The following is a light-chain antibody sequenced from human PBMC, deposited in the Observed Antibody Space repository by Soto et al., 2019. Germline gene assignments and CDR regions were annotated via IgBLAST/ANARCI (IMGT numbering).Light chain of an antibody. Sequence: QSAVTQPASVSGSPGQSITISCTGTSSDVGGYNYVSWYQQHPGKAPKLMIYDVSNRPSGVSNRFSGSKSGNTASLTISGLQAEDEADYYCGSYTSSSTLCVFGTGTKVTVL. J-gene: IGLJ1*01. V-gene: IGLV2-14*01. CDR2: DVS. CDR1: SSDVGGYNY. CDR3: GSYTSSSTLCV.